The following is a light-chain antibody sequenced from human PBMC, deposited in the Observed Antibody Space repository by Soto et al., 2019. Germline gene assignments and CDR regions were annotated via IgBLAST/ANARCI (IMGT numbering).Light chain of an antibody. CDR2: DIS. CDR3: QQYNNWPPIT. J-gene: IGKJ5*01. Sequence: EGVLTESPVTLSLSPGERATLSCRASQSVSSYLAWYQQKPGQAPRLLIYDISNRATGIPARFSGSGSGTDFTLTITRLEPEDFAVYYCQQYNNWPPITFGQGTRLEIK. CDR1: QSVSSY. V-gene: IGKV3-11*01.